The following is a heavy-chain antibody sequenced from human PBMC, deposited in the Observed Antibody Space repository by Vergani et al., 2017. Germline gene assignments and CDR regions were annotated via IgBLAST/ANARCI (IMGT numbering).Heavy chain of an antibody. D-gene: IGHD6-6*01. V-gene: IGHV4-39*01. CDR1: GGSISSSSYY. Sequence: QLQLQESGPGLVKPSETLSLTCTVSGGSISSSSYYWGWIRQPPGKGLEWIGSIYYSGSTYYNPSLKSRVTIAVDTSKYQFSLRLHSVTAADPAVYYCARHVKTLGSSRGWFDPWGQGTLVTVSS. CDR2: IYYSGST. CDR3: ARHVKTLGSSRGWFDP. J-gene: IGHJ5*02.